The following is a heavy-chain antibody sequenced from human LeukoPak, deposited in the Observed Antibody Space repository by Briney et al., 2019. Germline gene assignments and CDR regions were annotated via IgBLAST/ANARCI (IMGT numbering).Heavy chain of an antibody. Sequence: ASVKVSCKVSGYTFTGYSMHWVRQAPGQGLEWMGWINPNSGGTNYAQKFQGRVTMTRDTSISTAYMELSRLRSDGTAVYYCARLSAWSNNNTFDPWGQGTLVTVSS. V-gene: IGHV1-2*02. CDR2: INPNSGGT. D-gene: IGHD6-19*01. CDR1: GYTFTGYS. J-gene: IGHJ5*02. CDR3: ARLSAWSNNNTFDP.